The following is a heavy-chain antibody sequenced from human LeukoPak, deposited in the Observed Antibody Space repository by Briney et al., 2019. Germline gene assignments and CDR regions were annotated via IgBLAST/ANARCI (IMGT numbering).Heavy chain of an antibody. D-gene: IGHD3-10*01. CDR3: TRDHAMVRGVMAY. CDR2: IRSKAYGGTT. J-gene: IGHJ4*02. CDR1: GFTFGDYA. Sequence: PGGSLRLSCTAAGFTFGDYAMSWFRQAPGKGLEGGGFIRSKAYGGTTEYAASVKGRFTISRDDSKSIAYLQMNSLKTEDTAVYYCTRDHAMVRGVMAYWGQGTLVTVSS. V-gene: IGHV3-49*03.